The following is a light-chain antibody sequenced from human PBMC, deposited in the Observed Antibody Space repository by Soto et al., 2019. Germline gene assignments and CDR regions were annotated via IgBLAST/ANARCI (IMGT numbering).Light chain of an antibody. V-gene: IGKV3-15*01. CDR3: QQYNTWPRT. J-gene: IGKJ1*01. CDR2: GAS. CDR1: QSVGSN. Sequence: EILMTQSPATLSVSPGERVTLSCRASQSVGSNLAWFQQKAGQSPRLLIFGASTRATGIPARFSGSGSGTDFTLTISSLQSEDFAVYYCQQYNTWPRTFGQGTKVETK.